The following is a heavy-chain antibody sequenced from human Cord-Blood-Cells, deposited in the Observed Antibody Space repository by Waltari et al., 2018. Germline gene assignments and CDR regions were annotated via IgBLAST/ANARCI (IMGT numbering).Heavy chain of an antibody. J-gene: IGHJ4*02. D-gene: IGHD3-9*01. CDR3: ARDPVLPGKVTDY. CDR1: GFTFSSYS. CDR2: ISSSSSYI. V-gene: IGHV3-21*01. Sequence: EVQLVESGGGLVKPGGSLRLSCAASGFTFSSYSMNWVRQAPGKGLEWVSSISSSSSYIYYSDSVKGRFTISRDNAKNSLYLQMNSLRAEDTAVYYCARDPVLPGKVTDYWGQGTLVTVSS.